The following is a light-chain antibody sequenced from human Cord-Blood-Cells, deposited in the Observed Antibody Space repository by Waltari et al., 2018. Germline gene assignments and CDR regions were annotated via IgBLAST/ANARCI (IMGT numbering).Light chain of an antibody. V-gene: IGKV3-11*01. CDR3: QQRSNWTWT. J-gene: IGKJ1*01. Sequence: EIVLTQSPATLALSPGERATLSCRASQSVSSYLAWYQQKPGQAPRLLIDDASNRATDIPARFIGSGSGTDFPLTISSLEPEDFAVYYCQQRSNWTWTFGQGTKVEIK. CDR2: DAS. CDR1: QSVSSY.